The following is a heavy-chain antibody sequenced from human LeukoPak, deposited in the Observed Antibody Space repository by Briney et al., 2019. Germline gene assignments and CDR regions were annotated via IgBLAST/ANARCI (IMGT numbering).Heavy chain of an antibody. D-gene: IGHD2-21*02. CDR1: GGSISSGGYS. CDR2: IYHSGST. CDR3: ARAILAYCGGDCYSVYAFDI. V-gene: IGHV4-30-2*01. Sequence: SQTLSLTCAVSGGSISSGGYSWSWIRQPPGKGLEWIGYIYHSGSTYCNPSLKSRVTISVDRSKNQFSLKLSSVTAADTAVYYCARAILAYCGGDCYSVYAFDIWGQGTMVTVSS. J-gene: IGHJ3*02.